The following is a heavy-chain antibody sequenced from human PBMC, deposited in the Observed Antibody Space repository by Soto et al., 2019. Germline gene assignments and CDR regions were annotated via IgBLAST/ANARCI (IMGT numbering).Heavy chain of an antibody. CDR1: GFTFRRYS. CDR2: ISSSSSTI. J-gene: IGHJ2*01. V-gene: IGHV3-48*01. D-gene: IGHD3-22*01. CDR3: ARGPYYFNISRPRGYFDL. Sequence: GGSLRLSCAASGFTFRRYSMDWVRQAPGKGLEWVSYISSSSSTICYADSVKGRFTISRDNAKNSLYLQMTSLRAEDTAVYYCARGPYYFNISRPRGYFDLRGRSPLVSVFS.